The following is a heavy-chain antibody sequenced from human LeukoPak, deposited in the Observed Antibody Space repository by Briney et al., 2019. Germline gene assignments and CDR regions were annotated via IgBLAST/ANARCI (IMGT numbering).Heavy chain of an antibody. CDR2: ISSSSSNI. CDR1: GFTFSSYG. V-gene: IGHV3-21*01. D-gene: IGHD2-2*01. J-gene: IGHJ4*02. CDR3: ATPSSTSCCYFDY. Sequence: PGGSLRLSCAASGFTFSSYGMNWVRQAPGKGLEWVSSISSSSSNIYYADSVKGRFTISRDNAKISLYLQINSLRAEDTAVYYCATPSSTSCCYFDYWGQGTLVTVSS.